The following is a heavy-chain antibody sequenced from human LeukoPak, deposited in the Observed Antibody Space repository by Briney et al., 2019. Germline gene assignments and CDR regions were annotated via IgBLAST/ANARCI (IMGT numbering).Heavy chain of an antibody. D-gene: IGHD3-16*01. V-gene: IGHV3-74*01. CDR1: GFAFSAYW. CDR2: INEDATTI. CDR3: VRDLVFVWTPGDDFDF. J-gene: IGHJ4*02. Sequence: GGSLRLSCAASGFAFSAYWMHWVRQAPGKGLEWVSRINEDATTISYADSVKGRFIISRDNSKKSLYLQMNNLRAEDTAVYYCVRDLVFVWTPGDDFDFWGQGTLDTVSS.